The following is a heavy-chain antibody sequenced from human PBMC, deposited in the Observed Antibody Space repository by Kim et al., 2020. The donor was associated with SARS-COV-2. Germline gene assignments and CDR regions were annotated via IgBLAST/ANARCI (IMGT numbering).Heavy chain of an antibody. V-gene: IGHV3-66*01. D-gene: IGHD3-10*01. Sequence: GGSLRLSCAASGFTVSSNYMSWVRQAPGKGLEWVSVIYSGGSTYYADSVKGRFTISRDNSKNTLYLQMNSLRAEDTAVYYFARDLPNYYGSGRIWGQGTL. CDR1: GFTVSSNY. CDR2: IYSGGST. J-gene: IGHJ4*02. CDR3: ARDLPNYYGSGRI.